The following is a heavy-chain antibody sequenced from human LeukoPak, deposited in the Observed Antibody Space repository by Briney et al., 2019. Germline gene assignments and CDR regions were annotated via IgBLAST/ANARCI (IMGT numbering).Heavy chain of an antibody. V-gene: IGHV3-7*01. CDR1: GFTFSSYW. D-gene: IGHD3-10*01. Sequence: QAGGSLRLSCAASGFTFSSYWMSWVRQAPAKGLEWVANIKQDGSEKYYVDSVKGRFTISRDNAKNSLYLQMNSLRAEDTAEYYCARDRAMVRGVILYWGQGTLVTVSS. CDR3: ARDRAMVRGVILY. CDR2: IKQDGSEK. J-gene: IGHJ4*02.